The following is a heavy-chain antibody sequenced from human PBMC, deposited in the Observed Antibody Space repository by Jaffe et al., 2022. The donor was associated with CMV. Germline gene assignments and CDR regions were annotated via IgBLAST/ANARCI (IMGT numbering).Heavy chain of an antibody. CDR2: IWYDGSNK. CDR1: GFTFSSYG. CDR3: ARSRTLRGMDV. Sequence: QVQLVESGGGVVQPGRSLRLSCAASGFTFSSYGMHWVRQAPGKGLEWVAVIWYDGSNKYYADSVKGRFTISRDNSKNTLYLQMNSLRAEDTAVYYCARSRTLRGMDVWGQGTTVTVSS. V-gene: IGHV3-33*01. J-gene: IGHJ6*02.